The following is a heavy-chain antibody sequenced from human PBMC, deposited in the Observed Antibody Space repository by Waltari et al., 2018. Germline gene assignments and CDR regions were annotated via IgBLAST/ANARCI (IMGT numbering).Heavy chain of an antibody. CDR2: IYTIGST. V-gene: IGHV4-61*02. Sequence: QVQLQESGPGLVKPSQTLSLTCTVSGGSISSGSYYWSWIRQPAGKGLEWIGRIYTIGSTNYNPSLKSRVTISVDTSKNQFSLKLSSVTAADTAVYYCARMGVSADAFDIWGQGTMVTVSS. CDR1: GGSISSGSYY. CDR3: ARMGVSADAFDI. D-gene: IGHD3-16*01. J-gene: IGHJ3*02.